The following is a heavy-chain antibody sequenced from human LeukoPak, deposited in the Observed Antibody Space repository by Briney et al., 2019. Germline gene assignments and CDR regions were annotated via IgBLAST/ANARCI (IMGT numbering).Heavy chain of an antibody. CDR3: AITHYDILTGFHKYMDV. J-gene: IGHJ6*03. D-gene: IGHD3-9*01. Sequence: PSETLSLTCAVYGGSFSGYSWNWIRQPPGKGLEWIGEMNHGGSTNYNPSLKSRVTISVGTANNHCSLRVTSVTAADTAVYYCAITHYDILTGFHKYMDVWGKGTTVTISS. CDR1: GGSFSGYS. CDR2: MNHGGST. V-gene: IGHV4-34*01.